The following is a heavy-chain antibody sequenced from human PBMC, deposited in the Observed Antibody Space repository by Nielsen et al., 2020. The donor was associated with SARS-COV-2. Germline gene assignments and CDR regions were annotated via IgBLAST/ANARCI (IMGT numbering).Heavy chain of an antibody. CDR2: ISHDGSKK. D-gene: IGHD1-14*01. CDR1: GFTFSTFG. V-gene: IGHV3-30*18. J-gene: IGHJ4*02. Sequence: GESLKISCAASGFTFSTFGMHWVRQAPGKGLEWVAPISHDGSKKYYADSVRGRFTISRDNSKNTLYLQMNSLRPEDTAVYYCAKGDHSPGDYWGQGILVTVSS. CDR3: AKGDHSPGDY.